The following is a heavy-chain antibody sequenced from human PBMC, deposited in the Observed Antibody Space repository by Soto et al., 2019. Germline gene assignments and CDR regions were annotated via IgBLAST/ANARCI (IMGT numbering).Heavy chain of an antibody. J-gene: IGHJ4*02. Sequence: KPSETLSLTCTVSGGSISSSSYYWGWIRQPPGKGLEWIGSIYYSGSTYYNPSLKSRLTISVDTSKNHFSLKLNSVTAADTAVYYCARHNYGSGSTYFAYWGQGTLVTVSS. D-gene: IGHD3-10*01. V-gene: IGHV4-39*01. CDR1: GGSISSSSYY. CDR3: ARHNYGSGSTYFAY. CDR2: IYYSGST.